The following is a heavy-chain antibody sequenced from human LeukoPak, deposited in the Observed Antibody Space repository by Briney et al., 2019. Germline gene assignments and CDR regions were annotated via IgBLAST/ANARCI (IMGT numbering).Heavy chain of an antibody. Sequence: GGSLRLSCADSGFTFSNAWMNWVRQAPGKGLEWVGRIKSKTDGGTTDYAAPVNGRFTISRDDSKSTLYLQMNNLRTEDTAVYYCTSTGASDGNYEYFQHWGQGTLVTVSS. V-gene: IGHV3-15*01. J-gene: IGHJ1*01. CDR2: IKSKTDGGTT. CDR3: TSTGASDGNYEYFQH. D-gene: IGHD1-26*01. CDR1: GFTFSNAW.